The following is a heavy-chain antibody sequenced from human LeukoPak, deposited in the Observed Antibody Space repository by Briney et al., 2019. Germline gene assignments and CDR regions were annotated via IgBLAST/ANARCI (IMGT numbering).Heavy chain of an antibody. D-gene: IGHD6-6*01. V-gene: IGHV5-51*01. CDR3: ARRIAARRGGGYYYYMDV. Sequence: GESLKISCKASGYSFTTYWIGWVRQVPGKGLEWVGIIYPADSTAKYSPSFQGQVTISADKSISTAYLQWSSLKASDTAMYYCARRIAARRGGGYYYYMDVWGKGTTVTVSS. CDR1: GYSFTTYW. CDR2: IYPADSTA. J-gene: IGHJ6*03.